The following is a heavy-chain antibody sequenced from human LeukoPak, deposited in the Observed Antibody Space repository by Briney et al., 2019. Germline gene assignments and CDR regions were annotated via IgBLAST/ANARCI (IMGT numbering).Heavy chain of an antibody. CDR3: ARDLYDSSGFDY. Sequence: AGGSLRLSCAASGFTFSSYSMTWVRQAPGKGLEWVSSISSSSSYIYYADSVKGRFTISRDNAKNSLYLQMNSLRAEDTAVYYCARDLYDSSGFDYWGQGTLVTVSS. CDR1: GFTFSSYS. V-gene: IGHV3-21*01. CDR2: ISSSSSYI. D-gene: IGHD3-22*01. J-gene: IGHJ4*02.